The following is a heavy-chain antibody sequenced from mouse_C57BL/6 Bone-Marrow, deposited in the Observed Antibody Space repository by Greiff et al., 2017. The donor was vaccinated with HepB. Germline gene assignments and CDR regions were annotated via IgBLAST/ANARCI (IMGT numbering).Heavy chain of an antibody. Sequence: QVQLQQSGPGLVQPSQSLSITCTVSGFSLTSYGVHWVRQSPGKGLEWLGVIWSGGSTDYNAAFISRLSISKDNSKSQVFFKMNSLQADDTAIYYCARMGQLRLLWFAYWGQGTLVTVSA. CDR2: IWSGGST. CDR1: GFSLTSYG. CDR3: ARMGQLRLLWFAY. D-gene: IGHD3-2*02. V-gene: IGHV2-2*01. J-gene: IGHJ3*01.